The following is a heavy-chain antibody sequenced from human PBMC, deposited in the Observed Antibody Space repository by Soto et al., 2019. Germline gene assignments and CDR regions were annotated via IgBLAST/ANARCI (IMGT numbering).Heavy chain of an antibody. J-gene: IGHJ4*02. CDR1: GFTVSSNY. CDR2: IYSGGST. D-gene: IGHD3-22*01. Sequence: GGSLRLSCAASGFTVSSNYMSWVRQAPGKGLEWVSVIYSGGSTYYADSVKGRFTISRHNSKNTLYLQMNSLRAEDTAVYYCASPWSPAGYYDSSGYFNWGQGTLVTVSS. CDR3: ASPWSPAGYYDSSGYFN. V-gene: IGHV3-53*04.